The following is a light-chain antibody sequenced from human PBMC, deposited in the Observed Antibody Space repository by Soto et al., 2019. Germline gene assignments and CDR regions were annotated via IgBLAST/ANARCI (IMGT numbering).Light chain of an antibody. CDR3: SSFTSSMTNA. J-gene: IGLJ1*01. CDR2: DVT. V-gene: IGLV2-14*01. CDR1: SSDVGGYNS. Sequence: QSAVTQPASVSGSPGQSITISCTGTSSDVGGYNSVSWYQQHPGKAPKLILYDVTDRPSGVSYRFSGSKSGNTASLTISGLQSADEADYFCSSFTSSMTNAFGSGTKVTVL.